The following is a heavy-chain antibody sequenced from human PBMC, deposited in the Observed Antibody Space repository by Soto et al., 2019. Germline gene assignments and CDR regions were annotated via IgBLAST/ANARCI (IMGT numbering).Heavy chain of an antibody. D-gene: IGHD5-12*01. CDR1: GGSISSSSYY. J-gene: IGHJ4*02. CDR3: ARKFSGYGSPMNN. Sequence: QLQLQESGPGLVKPSETLSLTCTVSGGSISSSSYYWGWIRQSPGKGLEWIGSIYYSGSTYYNPSLKSRVTTSVDTSKHQFSLKLSSVTAADTAVYYCARKFSGYGSPMNNWGQGTLVTVSS. V-gene: IGHV4-39*01. CDR2: IYYSGST.